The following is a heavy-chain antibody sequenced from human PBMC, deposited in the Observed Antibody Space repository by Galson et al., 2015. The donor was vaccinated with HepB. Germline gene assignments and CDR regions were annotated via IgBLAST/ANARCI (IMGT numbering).Heavy chain of an antibody. V-gene: IGHV4-31*03. CDR2: IYYSGST. CDR3: ARDTYGDRTYGMDV. CDR1: GGSISSGGYY. J-gene: IGHJ6*02. D-gene: IGHD4-17*01. Sequence: TLSLTCTVSGGSISSGGYYWSWIRQHPGKGLEWIGYIYYSGSTYYNPSLKGRVTISVDTSKNQFSLKLSSVTAADTAVYYCARDTYGDRTYGMDVWGQGTTVTVSS.